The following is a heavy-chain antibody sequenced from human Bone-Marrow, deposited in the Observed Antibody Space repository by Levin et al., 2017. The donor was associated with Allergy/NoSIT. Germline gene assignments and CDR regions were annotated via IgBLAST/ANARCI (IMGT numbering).Heavy chain of an antibody. CDR3: AKDIIRRDCSGGSQRCYYYYYGMDV. CDR1: GFTFDDYA. CDR2: ISWNSGSI. Sequence: PGGSLRLSCAASGFTFDDYAMHWVRQAPGKGLEWVSGISWNSGSIGYADSVKGRFTISRDNAKNSLYLQMNSLRAEDTALYYCAKDIIRRDCSGGSQRCYYYYYGMDVWGQGTTVTVSS. V-gene: IGHV3-9*01. D-gene: IGHD2-15*01. J-gene: IGHJ6*02.